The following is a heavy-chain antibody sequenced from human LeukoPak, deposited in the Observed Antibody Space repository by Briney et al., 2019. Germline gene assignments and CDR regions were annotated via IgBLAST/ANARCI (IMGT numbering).Heavy chain of an antibody. J-gene: IGHJ4*02. CDR2: SSAYNGNT. CDR1: GYTFTSSG. CDR3: AREPQRYSSSWFPDY. Sequence: APVKVSCTASGYTFTSSGISWVRQAPGQGLEWLGWSSAYNGNTNYAEKLQGRVTMTTDTSTSTAYMELRSWRSDDPGVYYFAREPQRYSSSWFPDYWGQGTLATVSS. V-gene: IGHV1-18*01. D-gene: IGHD6-13*01.